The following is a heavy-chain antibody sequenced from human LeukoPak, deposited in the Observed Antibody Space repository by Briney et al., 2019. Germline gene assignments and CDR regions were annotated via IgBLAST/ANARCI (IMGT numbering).Heavy chain of an antibody. Sequence: ASVTVSCKASGYTFTSYGISWVRQAPGQGLEWMGWISAYNGNTNYAQKLQGRVTMTTDTSTSTAYMELRSLRSDDTAVYYCASFVRGYYVMVFDYWGQGTLVTVSS. D-gene: IGHD3-10*02. V-gene: IGHV1-18*01. CDR3: ASFVRGYYVMVFDY. J-gene: IGHJ4*02. CDR2: ISAYNGNT. CDR1: GYTFTSYG.